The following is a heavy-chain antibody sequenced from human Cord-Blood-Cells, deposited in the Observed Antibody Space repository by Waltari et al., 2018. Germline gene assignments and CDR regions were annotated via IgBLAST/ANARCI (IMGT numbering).Heavy chain of an antibody. Sequence: QVQLVQSGAEVKKPGSSVKVSCQASAGTFSSYAISWVRQAPGQGLEWMGRIIPILGIANYAQKFQGRVTITADKSTSTAYMELSSLRAEDTAVYYCARNSSNWFDPWGQGTLVTVSS. CDR3: ARNSSNWFDP. CDR2: IIPILGIA. J-gene: IGHJ5*02. V-gene: IGHV1-69*09. CDR1: AGTFSSYA.